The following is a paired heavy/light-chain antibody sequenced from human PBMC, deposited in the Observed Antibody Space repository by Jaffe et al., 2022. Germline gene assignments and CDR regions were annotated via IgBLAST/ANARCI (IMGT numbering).Light chain of an antibody. J-gene: IGKJ2*01. Sequence: DIVMTQSPDSLAVSLGERATINCKSSQSVLYSPNNKNCVTWYQQKPGQPPKVLIYWASTRESGVPDRFSGSESGTDFTLTISSLQAEDVAVYYCQQYYSAPYTFGQGTKLEIK. CDR2: WAS. CDR3: QQYYSAPYT. V-gene: IGKV4-1*01. CDR1: QSVLYSPNNKNC.
Heavy chain of an antibody. CDR3: TRYGSGLFDL. CDR2: LCSDHNDR. Sequence: EVLLVESGGGLVQPGESLRLSCAASGFSLANHCMHWVRQAPGKGLVWVSRLCSDHNDRLYVDSVKGRFSISKDNAKNTMYLQMNSLRAEDTAVYYCTRYGSGLFDLWGQGILVTVSS. CDR1: GFSLANHC. V-gene: IGHV3-74*01. D-gene: IGHD3-10*01. J-gene: IGHJ4*02.